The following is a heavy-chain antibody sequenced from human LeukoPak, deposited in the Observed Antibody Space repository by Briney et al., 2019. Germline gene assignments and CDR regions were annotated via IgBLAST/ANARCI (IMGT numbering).Heavy chain of an antibody. CDR2: VNSHGNST. D-gene: IGHD2-15*01. CDR3: ARDRGSTEFDY. V-gene: IGHV3-74*01. CDR1: GFTFSRNW. J-gene: IGHJ4*02. Sequence: PGGSLRLSCAASGFTFSRNWMHWVRQAPGKGLVWVSRVNSHGNSTSYGDSVKGRSTISRDNAKNTLYLQMNSLRAEDTAVYYCARDRGSTEFDYWGQGTLVTVSS.